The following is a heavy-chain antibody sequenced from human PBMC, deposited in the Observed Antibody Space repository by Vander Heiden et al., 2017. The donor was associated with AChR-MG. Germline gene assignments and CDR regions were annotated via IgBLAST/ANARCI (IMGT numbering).Heavy chain of an antibody. V-gene: IGHV3-23*01. CDR2: ISGSGGST. CDR3: AGGYEVYRWFDP. D-gene: IGHD3-16*01. Sequence: EVQLLESGGGLVQPGGSLRPSCAASGFTFSGYAMSWVRQAPGKGLEWVSAISGSGGSTYYADSVKGRFTISRDNSKNTLYLQMNSLRAEDTAVYYCAGGYEVYRWFDPWGQGTLVTVSS. CDR1: GFTFSGYA. J-gene: IGHJ5*02.